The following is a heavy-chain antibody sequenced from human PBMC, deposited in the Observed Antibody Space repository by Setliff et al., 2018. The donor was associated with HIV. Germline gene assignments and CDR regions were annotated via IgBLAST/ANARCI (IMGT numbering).Heavy chain of an antibody. J-gene: IGHJ6*02. V-gene: IGHV4-59*11. CDR2: IYYSGST. Sequence: PSETLSLTCTVSGGSISSHYWSWIRQPPGKGLEWIGSIYYSGSTNYNPSLKSRVTISVDTSKNQFSLKLSSVTAADTAVYYCTRAEQQLPYYYYYYGMDVWGQGTTVTVS. CDR3: TRAEQQLPYYYYYYGMDV. D-gene: IGHD6-13*01. CDR1: GGSISSHY.